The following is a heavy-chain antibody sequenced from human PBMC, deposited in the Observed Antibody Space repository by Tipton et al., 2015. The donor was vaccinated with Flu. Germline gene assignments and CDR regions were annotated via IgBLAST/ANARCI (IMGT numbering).Heavy chain of an antibody. V-gene: IGHV4-61*02. J-gene: IGHJ3*02. CDR3: AREVGLGSDAFDI. Sequence: LRLSCTISGHSISSDYYWSWIRQPAGKGLEWIGRIYTGGNIKYNPSLRSRITLSVDTSKNQFSLKLRSVTAADTAMYYCAREVGLGSDAFDIWGQGTMVTVSS. CDR2: IYTGGNI. D-gene: IGHD1-26*01. CDR1: GHSISSDYY.